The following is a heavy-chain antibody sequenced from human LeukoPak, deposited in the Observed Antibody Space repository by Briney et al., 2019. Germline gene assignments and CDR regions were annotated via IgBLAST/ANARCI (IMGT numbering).Heavy chain of an antibody. CDR3: ARDEIVVVITFSAFDI. Sequence: GGSLRLSCAASGFTVSSNYMSWVRQAPGKGLEWVSVIYSGGSTYYADSVKGRFTISRDNSKNTLYLQMNSLRAEDTAVYYCARDEIVVVITFSAFDIWGQGTMVTVSS. J-gene: IGHJ3*02. CDR2: IYSGGST. D-gene: IGHD3-22*01. V-gene: IGHV3-53*05. CDR1: GFTVSSNY.